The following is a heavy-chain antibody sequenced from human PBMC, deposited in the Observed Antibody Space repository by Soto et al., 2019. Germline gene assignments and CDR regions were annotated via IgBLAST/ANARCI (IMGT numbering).Heavy chain of an antibody. CDR2: IKQDGSEK. CDR3: ARERSGTYYDFWSGYLSFFDY. V-gene: IGHV3-7*01. J-gene: IGHJ4*02. Sequence: GGSLRLSCAASGFTFSSYWMSWVRQAPGKGLEWVANIKQDGSEKYYVDSVKGRFIISRDNAKNSLYLQMNSLRAEDTAVYYCARERSGTYYDFWSGYLSFFDYWGQGTLVTVSS. CDR1: GFTFSSYW. D-gene: IGHD3-3*01.